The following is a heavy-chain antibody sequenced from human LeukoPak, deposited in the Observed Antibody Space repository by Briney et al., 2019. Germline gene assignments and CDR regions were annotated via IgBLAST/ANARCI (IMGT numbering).Heavy chain of an antibody. Sequence: GGSLRLSCVASGFTFTSYGMHWVRQAPGKGLEWVAFIRYGGSYNYADSVKGRFTISRDNSKNTLYLQMNSLGAEDTAVYYCAKDREISSGYHYFDYWGQGTLVTVSS. D-gene: IGHD3-22*01. CDR3: AKDREISSGYHYFDY. V-gene: IGHV3-30*02. CDR1: GFTFTSYG. CDR2: IRYGGSY. J-gene: IGHJ4*02.